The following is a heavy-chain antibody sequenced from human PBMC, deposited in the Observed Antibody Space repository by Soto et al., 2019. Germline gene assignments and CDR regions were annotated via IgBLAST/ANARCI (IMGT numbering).Heavy chain of an antibody. CDR2: ISYDGSNK. V-gene: IGHV3-30*18. Sequence: RRLSCAASGFTFSSYGMHWVRQAPGKGLEWVAVISYDGSNKYYADSVKGRFTISRDNSKNTLYLQMNSLRAEDTAVYYCAKGLVTTAPYYYYGMDVWGQGTTVTVSS. D-gene: IGHD4-17*01. CDR3: AKGLVTTAPYYYYGMDV. CDR1: GFTFSSYG. J-gene: IGHJ6*02.